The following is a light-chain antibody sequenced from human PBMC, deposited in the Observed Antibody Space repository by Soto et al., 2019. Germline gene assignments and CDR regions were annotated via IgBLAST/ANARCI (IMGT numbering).Light chain of an antibody. Sequence: EIVMTQSPLTLPFTPGEPASISGGSSQSLLYNNTYNYLDWYVQKPGQSPQLLIYFGSNRAPGVPDRFSGSGSGTDFTLKINRVEAEDVGTYYCMQALQSLTFGQGTRLEIK. J-gene: IGKJ5*01. CDR2: FGS. V-gene: IGKV2-28*01. CDR3: MQALQSLT. CDR1: QSLLYNNTYNY.